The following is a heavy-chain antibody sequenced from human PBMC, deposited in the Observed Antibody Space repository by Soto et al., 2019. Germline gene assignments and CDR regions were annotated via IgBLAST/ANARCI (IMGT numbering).Heavy chain of an antibody. V-gene: IGHV3-53*01. Sequence: PGGSLRLSCAASGFTVSSNYMNWVRQAPGKGLEWVAVIYSGGSTYYADSVKGRFTISRDNSKNTLYLQMNSLRAEDTAVYYCARDRYSYYDFWSGSLPYYYYGMDVWGQGTTVTVSS. D-gene: IGHD3-3*01. CDR1: GFTVSSNY. CDR3: ARDRYSYYDFWSGSLPYYYYGMDV. J-gene: IGHJ6*02. CDR2: IYSGGST.